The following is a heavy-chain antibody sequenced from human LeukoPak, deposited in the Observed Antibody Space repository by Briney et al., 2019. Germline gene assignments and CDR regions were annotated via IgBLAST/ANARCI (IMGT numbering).Heavy chain of an antibody. Sequence: GGSLRLSCAASGFTFSSYAMHWVRQAPGKGLEWVAVISYDGSNKYYADSVKGRFTISRDNSKNTLYLQMNSLRVEDTAIYYCARNLGPYSNIWYSEDYWGQGTLVTVSS. D-gene: IGHD6-13*01. J-gene: IGHJ4*02. CDR2: ISYDGSNK. CDR3: ARNLGPYSNIWYSEDY. CDR1: GFTFSSYA. V-gene: IGHV3-30*04.